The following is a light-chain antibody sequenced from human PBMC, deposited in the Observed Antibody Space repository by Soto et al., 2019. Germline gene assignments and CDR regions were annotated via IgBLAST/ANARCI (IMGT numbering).Light chain of an antibody. Sequence: EIVMTQSPATLSVSPGERATLSCRASQSLNTNLAWYQQKPGQAPRHLIYGASTRATGIPARFSGSGSGTEFTLTISNLQSEDFAVYYCQQYNNWPLTFGGGTKWIS. V-gene: IGKV3-15*01. J-gene: IGKJ4*01. CDR1: QSLNTN. CDR2: GAS. CDR3: QQYNNWPLT.